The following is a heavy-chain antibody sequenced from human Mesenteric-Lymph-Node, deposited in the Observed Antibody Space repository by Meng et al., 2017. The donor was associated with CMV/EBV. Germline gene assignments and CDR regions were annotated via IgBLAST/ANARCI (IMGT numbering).Heavy chain of an antibody. CDR2: ISVDGRDK. CDR3: AREAQLLYALNC. D-gene: IGHD2-2*02. Sequence: GGSLRLSCAASGFTFSSSGIHWVRQAPGKGLEWVACISVDGRDKYYADSVKGRFTISRDNAKNSLYLQMNSLRAEDTAVYYCAREAQLLYALNCWGQGTLVTVSS. J-gene: IGHJ4*02. V-gene: IGHV3-30*04. CDR1: GFTFSSSG.